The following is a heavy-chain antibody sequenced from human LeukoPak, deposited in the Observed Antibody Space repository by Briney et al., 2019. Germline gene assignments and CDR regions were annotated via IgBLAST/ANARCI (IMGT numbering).Heavy chain of an antibody. Sequence: RASVKVSCKASGGTFSSYAMSWVRQAPGKGLEWVSGVSGSGGSTYYADSVKGRFTISRDNSKNTLYLQMNSLRAEDTAVYYCAKVGSGGSPADYFDYWGQANLVTVSS. V-gene: IGHV3-23*01. D-gene: IGHD3-10*01. CDR3: AKVGSGGSPADYFDY. CDR1: GGTFSSYA. CDR2: VSGSGGST. J-gene: IGHJ4*02.